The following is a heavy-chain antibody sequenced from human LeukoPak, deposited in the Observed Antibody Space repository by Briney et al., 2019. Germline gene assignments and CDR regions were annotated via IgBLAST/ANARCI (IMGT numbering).Heavy chain of an antibody. J-gene: IGHJ3*01. D-gene: IGHD2-8*01. CDR2: IDNDGSGT. V-gene: IGHV3-74*01. CDR3: ARGGMDHAFDV. CDR1: GFTFRSYW. Sequence: GGSLRLSCAASGFTFRSYWMYWVRHVPGKGLEYVSRIDNDGSGTTYAGSVKGRFTISRDNGNNGVFLQMNSLRAEDTAMYYCARGGMDHAFDVWGQGTMVTVSS.